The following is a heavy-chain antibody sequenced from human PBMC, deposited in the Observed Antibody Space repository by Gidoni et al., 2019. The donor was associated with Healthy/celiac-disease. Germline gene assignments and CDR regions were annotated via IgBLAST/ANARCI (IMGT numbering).Heavy chain of an antibody. Sequence: VKLVESGGRLVKPGGSLRRSCAASGLTFRSYSMNWVRQAPGEGLEWVSSMSSSSSYIYYADSVKGRFTISRENAKNSLYLQRNSLRAEDTAVYYCARDFRLELHDYWGQGTLVTVSS. V-gene: IGHV3-21*01. D-gene: IGHD1-7*01. CDR1: GLTFRSYS. J-gene: IGHJ4*02. CDR3: ARDFRLELHDY. CDR2: MSSSSSYI.